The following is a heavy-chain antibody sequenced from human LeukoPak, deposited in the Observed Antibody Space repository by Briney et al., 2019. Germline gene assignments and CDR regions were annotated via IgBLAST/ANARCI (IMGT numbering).Heavy chain of an antibody. V-gene: IGHV4-59*01. Sequence: SETLSLTCTVSGGSISSYYWSWIRQPPGKGLEWIAYIYYSGSTNYNPSLKSRVTISVDTSKSQFSLKLSSVTAADTAVYYCARAYYDILTGYYPFDYWGQGTLVTVSS. J-gene: IGHJ4*02. CDR1: GGSISSYY. CDR3: ARAYYDILTGYYPFDY. D-gene: IGHD3-9*01. CDR2: IYYSGST.